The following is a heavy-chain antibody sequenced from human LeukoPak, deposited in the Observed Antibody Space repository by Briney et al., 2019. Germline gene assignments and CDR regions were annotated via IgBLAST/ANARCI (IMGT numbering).Heavy chain of an antibody. CDR3: ARGDSSGYYFDY. D-gene: IGHD3-22*01. Sequence: GGSLRLSCAASGFTFSSYAMHWVRQAPGKGLEYVSAISSNGGSTYYANSVKGRFTISRDNSKNTLYLQMGSLRAEDMAVYYCARGDSSGYYFDYWGQGTLVTVSS. V-gene: IGHV3-64*01. CDR1: GFTFSSYA. J-gene: IGHJ4*02. CDR2: ISSNGGST.